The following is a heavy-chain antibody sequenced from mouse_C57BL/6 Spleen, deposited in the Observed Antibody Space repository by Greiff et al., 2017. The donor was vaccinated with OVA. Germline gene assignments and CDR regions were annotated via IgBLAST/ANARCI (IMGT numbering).Heavy chain of an antibody. CDR1: GYTFTDYE. D-gene: IGHD1-1*01. Sequence: QVHVKQSGAELVRPGASVTLSCKASGYTFTDYEMHWVKQTPVHGLEWIGAIDPETGGTAYNQKFKGKAILTADKSSSTAYMELRSLTSEDSAVYYCTRSIGSSYSYWYFDVWGTGTTVTVSS. CDR3: TRSIGSSYSYWYFDV. J-gene: IGHJ1*03. V-gene: IGHV1-15*01. CDR2: IDPETGGT.